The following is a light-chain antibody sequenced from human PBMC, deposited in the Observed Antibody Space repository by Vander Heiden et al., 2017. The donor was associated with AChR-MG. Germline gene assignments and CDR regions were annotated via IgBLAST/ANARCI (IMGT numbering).Light chain of an antibody. CDR1: QGLVHSDGNAY. Sequence: EVVLTQSPPSLPVTLGQSASIACRSSQGLVHSDGNAYLNWFNQRPGQSPRRLITQRSIRDSGVPDRFSGGGSGTDFTLMISRVEAEDVGVYYCMQGTHWPPTFAQGTKVEIK. J-gene: IGKJ1*01. V-gene: IGKV2-30*02. CDR3: MQGTHWPPT. CDR2: QRS.